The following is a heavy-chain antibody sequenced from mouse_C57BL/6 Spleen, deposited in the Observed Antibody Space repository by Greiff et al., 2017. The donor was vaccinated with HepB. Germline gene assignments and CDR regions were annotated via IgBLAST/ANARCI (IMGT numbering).Heavy chain of an antibody. CDR1: GYTFTDYY. Sequence: EVQLQQSGPELVKPGASVKISCKASGYTFTDYYMNWVKQSHGKSLEWIGDINPNNGGTSYNQKFKGKATLTVDKSSSTAYMELRSLTSEDSAVYYCARSGYYRYFDVWGTGTTVTVSS. V-gene: IGHV1-26*01. J-gene: IGHJ1*03. CDR3: ARSGYYRYFDV. CDR2: INPNNGGT. D-gene: IGHD2-2*01.